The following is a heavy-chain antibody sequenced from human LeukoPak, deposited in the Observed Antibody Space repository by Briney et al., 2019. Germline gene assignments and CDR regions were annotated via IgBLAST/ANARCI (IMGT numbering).Heavy chain of an antibody. J-gene: IGHJ6*03. CDR1: GFTFSSYS. D-gene: IGHD3-3*01. CDR2: ISSSSSTI. V-gene: IGHV3-48*04. CDR3: ATRDVLRFLEWLPNYYYYYMDV. Sequence: GGSLRLSCAASGFTFSSYSMNWVRQAPGKGLEWVSYISSSSSTIYYADSVKDRFTISRDNAKNSLYLQMNSLRAEDTAVYYCATRDVLRFLEWLPNYYYYYMDVWGKGTTVTVSS.